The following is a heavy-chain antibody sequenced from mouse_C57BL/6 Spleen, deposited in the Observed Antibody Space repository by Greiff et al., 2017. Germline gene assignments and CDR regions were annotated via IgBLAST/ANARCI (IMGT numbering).Heavy chain of an antibody. D-gene: IGHD2-12*01. J-gene: IGHJ4*01. CDR2: ISYDGSN. Sequence: EVKLMESGPGLVKPSQSLSLTCSVTGYSITSGYYWNWIRQFPGNKLEWMGYISYDGSNNYNPSLKNRISITRDTSKNQFFLKLNSVTTEDTATYYGARDYNYYAMAYWGQGTSVTVSA. CDR1: GYSITSGYY. V-gene: IGHV3-6*01. CDR3: ARDYNYYAMAY.